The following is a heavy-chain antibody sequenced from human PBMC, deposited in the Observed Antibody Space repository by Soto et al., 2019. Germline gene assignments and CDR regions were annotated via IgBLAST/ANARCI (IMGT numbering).Heavy chain of an antibody. J-gene: IGHJ4*02. D-gene: IGHD3-10*01. V-gene: IGHV1-46*01. CDR3: AREAPHYNPFDY. CDR2: VKPHSDKI. Sequence: QVQLVQSGAEVRKPGASVRISCKASGYSFTSYHIHWVRQAPGQGPEWMGAVKPHSDKIDYSQDFQGRVTISIDTSTGTVFMELDSLTSEDTAVYYCAREAPHYNPFDYWGQGTLVTVSS. CDR1: GYSFTSYH.